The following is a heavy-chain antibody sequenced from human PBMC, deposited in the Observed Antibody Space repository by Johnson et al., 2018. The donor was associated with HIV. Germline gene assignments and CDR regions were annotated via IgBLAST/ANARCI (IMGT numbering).Heavy chain of an antibody. CDR1: RFTFSSYA. Sequence: VQLVESGGGVVQPGRSLRLSCAASRFTFSSYAMHWVRQAPGKGLEWVALISYDASNKYYADSVKGRFTISRDNSKNTLYLQMNSLRVDDTAIYYCARDPGSITMVRGDAFDIWGQGTMVTVSS. CDR3: ARDPGSITMVRGDAFDI. D-gene: IGHD3-10*01. J-gene: IGHJ3*02. CDR2: ISYDASNK. V-gene: IGHV3-30-3*01.